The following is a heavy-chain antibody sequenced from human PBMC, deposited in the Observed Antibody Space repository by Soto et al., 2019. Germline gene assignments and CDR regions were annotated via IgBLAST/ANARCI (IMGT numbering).Heavy chain of an antibody. D-gene: IGHD6-19*01. J-gene: IGHJ4*02. CDR1: GGSISSGGYS. V-gene: IGHV4-30-2*01. CDR3: ARAGYSSGWYEDY. Sequence: QLQLQESGSGLVKPSQTLSLTCAVSGGSISSGGYSWSWIRQPPGKGLEWIGYIYHSGSTYYNPSLKSRVTISEDRSKNQCSLKLSSVTAADTAVYYCARAGYSSGWYEDYWGQGTLVTVSS. CDR2: IYHSGST.